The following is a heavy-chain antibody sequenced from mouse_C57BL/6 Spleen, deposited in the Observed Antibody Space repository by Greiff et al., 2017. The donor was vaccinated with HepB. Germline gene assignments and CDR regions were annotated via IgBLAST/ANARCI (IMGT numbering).Heavy chain of an antibody. D-gene: IGHD1-1*01. Sequence: QVHVKQSGPELVKPGASVKISCKASGYTFTDYYINWVKQRPGQGLEWIGWIFPGSGSTYYNEKFKGKATLTVDKSSSTAYMLLSSLTSEDSAVYFCARSEDYGTWDNYWGQGTTLTVSS. J-gene: IGHJ2*01. CDR3: ARSEDYGTWDNY. V-gene: IGHV1-75*01. CDR1: GYTFTDYY. CDR2: IFPGSGST.